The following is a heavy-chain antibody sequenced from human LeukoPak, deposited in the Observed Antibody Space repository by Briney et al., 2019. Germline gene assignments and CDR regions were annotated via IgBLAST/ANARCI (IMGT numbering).Heavy chain of an antibody. CDR3: AKEVDWDIVATIFDY. Sequence: VGSLRLSCAASGFTFSSYAMSWVRQAPGKGLEWVSAISGSGGSTYYADSVKGRFTISRDNSKNTLYLQMNSLRAEDTAVYYCAKEVDWDIVATIFDYWGQGTLVTVSS. V-gene: IGHV3-23*01. CDR1: GFTFSSYA. J-gene: IGHJ4*02. D-gene: IGHD5-12*01. CDR2: ISGSGGST.